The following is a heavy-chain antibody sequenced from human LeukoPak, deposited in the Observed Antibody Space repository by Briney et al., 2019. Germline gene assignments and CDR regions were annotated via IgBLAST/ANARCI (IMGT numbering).Heavy chain of an antibody. CDR2: IYSGGST. V-gene: IGHV3-66*01. CDR3: ARDCWGYCGGLTNY. J-gene: IGHJ4*02. Sequence: GGSLRLSCAASGLTVSSNYMSWVRQAPGKGLEWVSVIYSGGSTYYADSVKGRFTISRDNSKNTLYLQMNSLRAEDTAVYYCARDCWGYCGGLTNYWGQGTLVTVSS. CDR1: GLTVSSNY. D-gene: IGHD2-21*01.